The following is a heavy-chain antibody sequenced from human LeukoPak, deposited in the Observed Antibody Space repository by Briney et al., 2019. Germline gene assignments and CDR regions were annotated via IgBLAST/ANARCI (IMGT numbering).Heavy chain of an antibody. D-gene: IGHD6-13*01. CDR3: ASLTAAGTPDY. Sequence: PSETLSLTCTVSGGSISSYYWSWIRQPPGKGLEWIGYIYYSGSTNYNPSLKSRVTISVDTSKNQFSLKLSSVTAADTAVYYCASLTAAGTPDYWGQGTLVTVSS. CDR2: IYYSGST. V-gene: IGHV4-59*01. J-gene: IGHJ4*02. CDR1: GGSISSYY.